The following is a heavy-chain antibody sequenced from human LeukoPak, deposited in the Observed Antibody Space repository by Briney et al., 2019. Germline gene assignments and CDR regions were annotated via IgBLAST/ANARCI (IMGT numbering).Heavy chain of an antibody. J-gene: IGHJ4*02. D-gene: IGHD3-9*01. V-gene: IGHV4-34*01. CDR3: ARGGVLRYFDWSARELGY. CDR2: INHSGST. Sequence: SETLSLTCTVSGGSISSYYWSWIRQPPGKGLEWIGEINHSGSTNYNPSLKSRVTISVDTSKNQFSLKLSSVTAADTAVYYCARGGVLRYFDWSARELGYWGQGTLVTVSS. CDR1: GGSISSYY.